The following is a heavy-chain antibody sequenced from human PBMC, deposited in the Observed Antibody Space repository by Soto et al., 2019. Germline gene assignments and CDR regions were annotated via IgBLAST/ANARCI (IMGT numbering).Heavy chain of an antibody. J-gene: IGHJ4*02. Sequence: SETLSLTCAVSGGSISSGGYSWSWIRQPPGKGLEWIGYIYHSGGSYYNPSLKSRVTISVDRSKNQFSLKVSSVTVADTAVYFCARDHTAGWYFDYWGQGTLVTVSS. CDR3: ARDHTAGWYFDY. CDR2: IYHSGGS. CDR1: GGSISSGGYS. D-gene: IGHD6-19*01. V-gene: IGHV4-30-2*01.